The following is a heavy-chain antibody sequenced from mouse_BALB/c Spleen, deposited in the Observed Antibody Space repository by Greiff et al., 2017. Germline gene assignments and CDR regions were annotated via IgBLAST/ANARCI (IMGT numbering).Heavy chain of an antibody. CDR3: ARAYNWYFDV. V-gene: IGHV7-3*02. J-gene: IGHJ1*01. D-gene: IGHD2-10*01. CDR1: GFTFTDYY. CDR2: IRNKANGYTT. Sequence: EVQLVESGGGLVQPGGSLRLSCAPSGFTFTDYYMSWVRQPPGKALEWLGFIRNKANGYTTEYSASVKGRFTISRDNSQSILYLQMNTLRAEDSATYYCARAYNWYFDVWGAGTTVTVSS.